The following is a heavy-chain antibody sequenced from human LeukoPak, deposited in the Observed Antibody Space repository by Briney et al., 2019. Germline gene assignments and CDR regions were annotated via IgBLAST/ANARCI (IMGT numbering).Heavy chain of an antibody. CDR2: IYYSGST. Sequence: SETLSLTCTVSGGSISSYYWSWIRQPPGKGLEWIGYIYYSGSTNYNPSLKSRVTISVDTSKNQFSLKLSSVTAADTAVYYCARDAQYYYDFWSGYYIMDWFDPWGQGTLVTVSS. CDR3: ARDAQYYYDFWSGYYIMDWFDP. V-gene: IGHV4-59*12. J-gene: IGHJ5*02. D-gene: IGHD3-3*01. CDR1: GGSISSYY.